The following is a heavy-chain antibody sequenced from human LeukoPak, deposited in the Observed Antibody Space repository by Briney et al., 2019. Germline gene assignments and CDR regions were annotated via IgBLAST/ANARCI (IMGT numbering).Heavy chain of an antibody. J-gene: IGHJ4*02. CDR1: GFTVSNNY. V-gene: IGHV3-53*01. CDR2: IYSGGYT. Sequence: GGSLRLSCAASGFTVSNNYMSWVRQAPGKGLEWVSIIYSGGYTYYADSVKGRFTISRDISKNTLYLQMDSLRAEDTAVYYCARDGGYEQYYFDYWGQGTLVTVSS. D-gene: IGHD5-12*01. CDR3: ARDGGYEQYYFDY.